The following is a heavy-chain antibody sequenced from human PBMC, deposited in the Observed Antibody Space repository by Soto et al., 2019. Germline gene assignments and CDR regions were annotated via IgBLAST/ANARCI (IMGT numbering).Heavy chain of an antibody. CDR3: ARNGGLAAPGYGLDV. D-gene: IGHD6-13*01. J-gene: IGHJ6*02. Sequence: QVPLVQSGAEVRKPGASVKVSCKASGYTFPGYYIHWVRQAPGQGLEWMGWINPNSGGTNFAQRFRGWVIMTRDTSISTVYMELSRLRSDDTAVYFCARNGGLAAPGYGLDVWGQGTAVTVSS. CDR2: INPNSGGT. CDR1: GYTFPGYY. V-gene: IGHV1-2*04.